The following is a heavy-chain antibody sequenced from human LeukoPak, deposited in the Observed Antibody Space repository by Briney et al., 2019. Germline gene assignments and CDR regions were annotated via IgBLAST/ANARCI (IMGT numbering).Heavy chain of an antibody. CDR3: ARETLYYDILTGYPDY. Sequence: ASVKVSCKASGYTFTSYGISWVRQAPGQGLEWMGWISAYNGNTNYAQKLQGGVTMTTDTSTSTAYMELRSLRSDDTAVYYCARETLYYDILTGYPDYWGQGTLVTVSS. D-gene: IGHD3-9*01. V-gene: IGHV1-18*04. CDR2: ISAYNGNT. CDR1: GYTFTSYG. J-gene: IGHJ4*02.